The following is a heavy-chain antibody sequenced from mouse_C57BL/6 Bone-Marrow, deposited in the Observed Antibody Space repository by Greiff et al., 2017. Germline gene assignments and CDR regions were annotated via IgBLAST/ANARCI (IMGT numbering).Heavy chain of an antibody. V-gene: IGHV1-64*01. CDR1: GYTFTNYW. CDR3: ARSYDYDDYTRDY. Sequence: QVQLQQSGAELVKPGASVKLSCKASGYTFTNYWMHWVKQRPGQGLEWIGMMHPNGGSPDYNEKFKSEATLSVDKSSRTAYMELSSLTSEDSAVYYCARSYDYDDYTRDYGGRGTAATVSA. CDR2: MHPNGGSP. D-gene: IGHD2-4*01. J-gene: IGHJ4*01.